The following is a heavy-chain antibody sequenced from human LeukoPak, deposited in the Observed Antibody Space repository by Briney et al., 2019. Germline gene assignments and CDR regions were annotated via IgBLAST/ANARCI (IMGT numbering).Heavy chain of an antibody. CDR2: ISYDGSNK. CDR1: GFTFSSYE. D-gene: IGHD1-26*01. V-gene: IGHV3-30-3*01. CDR3: GVGSYYFDY. J-gene: IGHJ4*02. Sequence: GGSLRLSCAASGFTFSSYEMNWVRQAPGKGLEWVAVISYDGSNKYYADSVKGRFTISRDNSKNTLYLQMNSLRAEDTAVYYCGVGSYYFDYWGQGTLVTVSS.